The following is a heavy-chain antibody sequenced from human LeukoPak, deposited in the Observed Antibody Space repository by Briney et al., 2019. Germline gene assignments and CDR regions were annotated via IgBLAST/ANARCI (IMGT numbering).Heavy chain of an antibody. CDR2: IYYSGST. Sequence: GSLRLSCAASGFTFSSYWMSWVRQAPGKGLEWIGSIYYSGSTYYNPSLKSRVTISVDTSKNQFSLKLSSVTAADTAVYYCARAPYYDFWSGYYSPYWFDPWGQGTLVTVSS. CDR1: GFTFSSYW. J-gene: IGHJ5*02. V-gene: IGHV4-39*07. CDR3: ARAPYYDFWSGYYSPYWFDP. D-gene: IGHD3-3*01.